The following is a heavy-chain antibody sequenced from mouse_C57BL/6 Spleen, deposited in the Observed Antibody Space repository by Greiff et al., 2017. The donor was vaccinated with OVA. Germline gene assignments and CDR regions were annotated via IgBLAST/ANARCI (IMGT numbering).Heavy chain of an antibody. Sequence: QVHVKQSGAELVKPGASVKISCKASGYAFSSYWMNWVKQRPGKGLEWIGQIYPGDGDTNYNGKFKGKATLTADKSSSTAYMQLSSLTSEDSAVYFCARDGSSSYFDYWGQGTTLTVSS. CDR3: ARDGSSSYFDY. CDR1: GYAFSSYW. CDR2: IYPGDGDT. V-gene: IGHV1-80*01. D-gene: IGHD1-1*01. J-gene: IGHJ2*01.